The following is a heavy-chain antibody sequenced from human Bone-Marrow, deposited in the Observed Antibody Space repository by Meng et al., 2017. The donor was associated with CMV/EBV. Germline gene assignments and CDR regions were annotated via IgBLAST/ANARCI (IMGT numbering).Heavy chain of an antibody. Sequence: SETLSLTCTVSGGSISSSSYYWGWIRQPPGKGLEWIGSIYYSGSTYYNPSLKSRVTISVDTSKNQFSLKLSSVTAADTAVYYCARHGGGLLWFGPDWGQGTLVTVSS. CDR1: GGSISSSSYY. CDR3: ARHGGGLLWFGPD. V-gene: IGHV4-39*01. CDR2: IYYSGST. D-gene: IGHD3-10*01. J-gene: IGHJ4*02.